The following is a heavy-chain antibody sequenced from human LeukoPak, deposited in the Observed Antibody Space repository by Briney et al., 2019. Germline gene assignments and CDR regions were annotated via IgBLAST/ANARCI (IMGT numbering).Heavy chain of an antibody. V-gene: IGHV4-61*02. Sequence: SETLSLTCTVSGGSISSGSYYWSWIRQPAGKGQEWIGRIYTSGSTNYNPSLKSRVTISVDTSKNQFSLKLSSVAAADTAVYYCARVPLNNYDFWSGYFDYWGQGTLVTVSS. D-gene: IGHD3-3*01. CDR2: IYTSGST. J-gene: IGHJ4*02. CDR3: ARVPLNNYDFWSGYFDY. CDR1: GGSISSGSYY.